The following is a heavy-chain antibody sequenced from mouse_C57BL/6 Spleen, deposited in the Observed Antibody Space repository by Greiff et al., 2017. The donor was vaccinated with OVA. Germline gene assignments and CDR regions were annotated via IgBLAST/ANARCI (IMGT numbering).Heavy chain of an antibody. J-gene: IGHJ2*01. V-gene: IGHV5-17*01. D-gene: IGHD1-1*01. CDR3: AELRRGY. CDR1: GFTFSDYG. Sequence: EVQLVESGGGLVKPGGSLKLSCAASGFTFSDYGMHWVRQAPEEGLEWVAYISSGSSTIYYADTVKGRFTISRDNAKNTMFLQMTSLRSEDTAMYYCAELRRGYWGQGTTLTVSS. CDR2: ISSGSSTI.